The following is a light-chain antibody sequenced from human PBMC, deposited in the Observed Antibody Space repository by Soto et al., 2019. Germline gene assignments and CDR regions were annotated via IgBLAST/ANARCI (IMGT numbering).Light chain of an antibody. CDR1: SSDVGSYNL. CDR2: EGS. Sequence: QSALTQPASVSGSPGQSITISCSGTSSDVGSYNLVSWYQQHPGKAPKPMIYEGSKRPSGVFNRFSGSTSGNTASLTISGLQAEDEADYYCFSYPGILFGTGTQLTVL. CDR3: FSYPGIL. J-gene: IGLJ1*01. V-gene: IGLV2-23*01.